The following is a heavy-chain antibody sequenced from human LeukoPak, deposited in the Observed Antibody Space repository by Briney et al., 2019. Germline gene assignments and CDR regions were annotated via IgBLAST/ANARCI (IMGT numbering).Heavy chain of an antibody. CDR2: INHSRST. CDR1: GGSFSGYY. CDR3: VGSGSYYYYYYYMDV. V-gene: IGHV4-34*01. Sequence: PSETLSLTCAVYGGSFSGYYWSWIRQPPGKGLEWIGEINHSRSTNYRPSLKSRVTISVDTSKNQFSLKLSSVTAADTAVYYCVGSGSYYYYYYYMDVWGKGTTVTVSS. D-gene: IGHD6-19*01. J-gene: IGHJ6*03.